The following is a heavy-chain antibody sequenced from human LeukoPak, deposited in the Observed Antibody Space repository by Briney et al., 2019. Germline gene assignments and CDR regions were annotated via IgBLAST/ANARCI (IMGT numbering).Heavy chain of an antibody. V-gene: IGHV3-30*04. CDR2: ISYDGNNK. CDR1: GFTFSSYA. Sequence: GRSLRLSCAASGFTFSSYAMHWVRQAPGKGLEWVAVISYDGNNKYYADSVKGRFTISRDNSKNTLYLQMNSLRVEDTAIYYCVKVGDSGSSVYNWFDSWGQGTLVTVSS. D-gene: IGHD1-26*01. CDR3: VKVGDSGSSVYNWFDS. J-gene: IGHJ5*01.